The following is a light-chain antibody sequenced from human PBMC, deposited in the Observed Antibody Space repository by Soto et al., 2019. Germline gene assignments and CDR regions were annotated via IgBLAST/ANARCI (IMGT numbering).Light chain of an antibody. CDR1: QGINNY. Sequence: DIQMTQSPSSLSASVGDRVTITCRASQGINNYLAWYQQRPGKVPRLLIYAASTLQSGFPSRFSGRVSGTDLTLSISSLHPENVVTYYCQKYDNAPWTFGQGTQVDIK. J-gene: IGKJ1*01. V-gene: IGKV1-27*01. CDR3: QKYDNAPWT. CDR2: AAS.